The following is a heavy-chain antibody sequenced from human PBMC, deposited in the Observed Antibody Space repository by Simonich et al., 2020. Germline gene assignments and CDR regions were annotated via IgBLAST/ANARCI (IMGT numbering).Heavy chain of an antibody. J-gene: IGHJ4*02. D-gene: IGHD2-15*01. V-gene: IGHV1-18*01. Sequence: QVQLVQSGAEVKKPGASVKVSCKASGYTFTSYGISWVRQAPGQGLEWMGWISAYNDNTNYAQTLQCRVTMTTDTSTSTAYMELRSLRSDDTAVYYCARASRGTWWYYYFDYWGQGTLVTVSS. CDR1: GYTFTSYG. CDR3: ARASRGTWWYYYFDY. CDR2: ISAYNDNT.